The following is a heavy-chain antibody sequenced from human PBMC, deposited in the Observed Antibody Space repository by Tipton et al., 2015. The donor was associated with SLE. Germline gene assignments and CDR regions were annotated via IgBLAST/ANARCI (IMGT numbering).Heavy chain of an antibody. Sequence: SLRLSCAASRFTFSTYGMRWVRQSPEKGLEWVSSISGSDGSTYYADSVKGRFTISRDNFKNTLYLQMNSLKSEDTAVYYCVKDNPVASYWGQGTLVTVSS. D-gene: IGHD4-23*01. V-gene: IGHV3-23*01. CDR1: RFTFSTYG. CDR2: ISGSDGST. J-gene: IGHJ4*02. CDR3: VKDNPVASY.